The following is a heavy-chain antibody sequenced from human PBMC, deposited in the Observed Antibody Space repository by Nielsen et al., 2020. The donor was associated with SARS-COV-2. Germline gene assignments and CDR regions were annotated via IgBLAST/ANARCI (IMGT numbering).Heavy chain of an antibody. CDR1: GYSFTTHW. J-gene: IGHJ2*01. CDR2: IDPTDSYV. D-gene: IGHD3-10*01. Sequence: GESLKISCKGSGYSFTTHWIIWVRQMPGNGLEWMGRIDPTDSYVNYSPSFQGHVTISADKSISTAYLQWSSLKASDTAMYYCARIGIMVRGNFDLWGRGTLVTVSS. V-gene: IGHV5-10-1*01. CDR3: ARIGIMVRGNFDL.